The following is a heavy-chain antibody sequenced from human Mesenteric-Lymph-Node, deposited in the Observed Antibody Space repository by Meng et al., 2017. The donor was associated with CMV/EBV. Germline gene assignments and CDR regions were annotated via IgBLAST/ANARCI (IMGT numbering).Heavy chain of an antibody. J-gene: IGHJ6*02. V-gene: IGHV4-59*01. Sequence: GSLRLSCTVSGDSLRNYYWSWIRQPPGGGLEWIGFIFHTGSTSYNPSLESRVTMSVDTSKSLFSLTVTSVTAADTAIYYCARTDYYSYYGMDVWGQGTPVTVSS. CDR1: GDSLRNYY. CDR2: IFHTGST. CDR3: ARTDYYSYYGMDV.